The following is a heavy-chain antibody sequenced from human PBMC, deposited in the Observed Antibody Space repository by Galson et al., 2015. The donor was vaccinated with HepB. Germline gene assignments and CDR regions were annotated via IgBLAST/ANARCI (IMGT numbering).Heavy chain of an antibody. J-gene: IGHJ4*02. CDR1: GFTFSSYA. V-gene: IGHV3-30-3*01. Sequence: SLRLSCAASGFTFSSYAMHWVRQAPGKGLEWVAVISYDGSNKYYADSVKGRFTISRDNSKNTLYLQMNSLRAEDTAVYYCAREGEVLRFLEWLFHSRELGNYFDYWGQGTLVTVSS. D-gene: IGHD3-3*01. CDR2: ISYDGSNK. CDR3: AREGEVLRFLEWLFHSRELGNYFDY.